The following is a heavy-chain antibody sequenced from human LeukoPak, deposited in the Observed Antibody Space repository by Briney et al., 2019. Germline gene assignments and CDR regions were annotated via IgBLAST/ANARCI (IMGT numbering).Heavy chain of an antibody. CDR2: IYYSGST. V-gene: IGHV4-59*01. D-gene: IGHD1/OR15-1a*01. J-gene: IGHJ4*02. Sequence: SETLSLTCTVSGGPISSYYWSWIRQPPGKGLEWIGYIYYSGSTNYNPSLKSRVTISVDTSKNQFSLKLSSVTAADTAVYYCARVGSGTDYWGQGTLVTVSS. CDR3: ARVGSGTDY. CDR1: GGPISSYY.